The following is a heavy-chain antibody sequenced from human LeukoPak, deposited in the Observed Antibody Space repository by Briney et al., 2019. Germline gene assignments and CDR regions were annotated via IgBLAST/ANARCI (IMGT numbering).Heavy chain of an antibody. D-gene: IGHD5-18*01. CDR3: ARHARGYSYGPLGY. CDR2: IYYSGST. Sequence: SETLSLTCTVSGGSISSYYWSWIRQPPGKGLEWIAYIYYSGSTKYNPSLKSRVTISVDTSKNQFSLKLSSVTAADTAVYYCARHARGYSYGPLGYWGQGTLVTVSS. J-gene: IGHJ4*02. V-gene: IGHV4-59*01. CDR1: GGSISSYY.